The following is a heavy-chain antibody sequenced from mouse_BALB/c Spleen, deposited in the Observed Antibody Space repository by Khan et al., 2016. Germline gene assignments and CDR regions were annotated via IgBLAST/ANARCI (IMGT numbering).Heavy chain of an antibody. D-gene: IGHD1-1*01. CDR3: ARETVVSPYYFDY. CDR2: IFPGDGFT. V-gene: IGHV1-85*01. Sequence: QVQLKESGAELVKPGASVKLSCKASGYTFTNYDINWVRQRPEQGLEWIGWIFPGDGFTKYNDKFKGQATLTTDRSSSTAYMQLSRLTSEDSAVYFCARETVVSPYYFDYWGQGTTLTVSS. J-gene: IGHJ2*01. CDR1: GYTFTNYD.